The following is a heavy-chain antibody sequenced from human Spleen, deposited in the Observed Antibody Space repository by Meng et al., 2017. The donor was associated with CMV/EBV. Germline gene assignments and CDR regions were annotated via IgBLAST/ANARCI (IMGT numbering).Heavy chain of an antibody. J-gene: IGHJ4*02. V-gene: IGHV1-2*07. D-gene: IGHD6-13*01. Sequence: ASVKVSCKASGYTFTDYHMHWERQAPGQGLEWMGWINPNNGGTNYAHKFQGRVTMTRDTSISTAYMELRSLRSDDTAVYYCARRGSSSSWFQVDYWGQGTLVTVS. CDR2: INPNNGGT. CDR3: ARRGSSSSWFQVDY. CDR1: GYTFTDYH.